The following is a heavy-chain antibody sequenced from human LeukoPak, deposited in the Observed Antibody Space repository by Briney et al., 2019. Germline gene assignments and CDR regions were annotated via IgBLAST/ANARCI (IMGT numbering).Heavy chain of an antibody. V-gene: IGHV4-4*07. D-gene: IGHD6-13*01. J-gene: IGHJ4*02. CDR3: ASYSSSTWYGLDY. Sequence: SETLSLTCTGSSGSISSYYWSWIRQPAGKGLEWIGRIYTSGSTDYNPSLKSRVTMSVDTSKNQFSLKLSSVTAADTAVYYWASYSSSTWYGLDYWGQGTLVTVSS. CDR1: SGSISSYY. CDR2: IYTSGST.